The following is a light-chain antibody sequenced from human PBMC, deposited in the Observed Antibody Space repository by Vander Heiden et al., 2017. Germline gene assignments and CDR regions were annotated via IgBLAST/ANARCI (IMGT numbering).Light chain of an antibody. V-gene: IGLV3-25*03. CDR3: QSADSSGTYWV. CDR1: SLPQQY. Sequence: SYELTQPPSVSVSPGQTARITCSGDSLPQQYAYWYQQKPGQAPVLVIDKERERLSGIPERFSGSSSGTTVTLTISGVQAEDEADYYCQSADSSGTYWVFGGGTKLTVL. CDR2: KER. J-gene: IGLJ3*02.